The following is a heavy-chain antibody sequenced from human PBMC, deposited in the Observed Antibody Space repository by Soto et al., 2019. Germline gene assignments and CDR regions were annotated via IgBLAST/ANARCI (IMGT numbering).Heavy chain of an antibody. Sequence: SETLSLTCTVSGGSISSSSYYWGWIRQPPGKGLEWIGSIYYSGSTYYNPSLKSRVTISVDTSKNQFSLKLSSVTAADTAVYYCASITAAAGEDYYYYYYMDVWGKGTTVTVSS. CDR2: IYYSGST. D-gene: IGHD6-13*01. V-gene: IGHV4-39*01. CDR3: ASITAAAGEDYYYYYYMDV. CDR1: GGSISSSSYY. J-gene: IGHJ6*03.